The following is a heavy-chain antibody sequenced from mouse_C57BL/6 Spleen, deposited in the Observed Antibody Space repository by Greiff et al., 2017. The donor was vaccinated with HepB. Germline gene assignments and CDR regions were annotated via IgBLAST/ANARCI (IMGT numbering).Heavy chain of an antibody. CDR3: ARKTYYSNSDY. J-gene: IGHJ4*01. CDR1: GYTFTDYY. D-gene: IGHD2-5*01. V-gene: IGHV1-26*01. Sequence: VQLQQSGPELVKPGASVKISCKASGYTFTDYYMNWVKQSHGKSLEWIGDINPNNGGTSYNQKFKGKATLTVDKSSSTAYMELRSLTAEDSAVYYCARKTYYSNSDYWGQGTSVTVSS. CDR2: INPNNGGT.